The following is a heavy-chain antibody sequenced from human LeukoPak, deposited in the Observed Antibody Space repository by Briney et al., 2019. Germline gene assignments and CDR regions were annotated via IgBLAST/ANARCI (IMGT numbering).Heavy chain of an antibody. CDR1: GFTFSSYS. CDR3: ARDHGPDAFDI. J-gene: IGHJ3*02. V-gene: IGHV3-21*01. CDR2: ISSSSSYI. Sequence: GGSLRPSCAASGFTFSSYSMNWVRQAPGKGLEWVSSISSSSSYIYYADSVKGRFTISRDNAKNSLYLQMNSLRAEDTAVYYCARDHGPDAFDIWGQGTMVTVSS.